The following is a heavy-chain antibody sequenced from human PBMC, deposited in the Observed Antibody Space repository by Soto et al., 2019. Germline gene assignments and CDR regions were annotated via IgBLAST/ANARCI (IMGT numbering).Heavy chain of an antibody. CDR3: ARSPAAKSIAPFDI. J-gene: IGHJ4*02. D-gene: IGHD6-13*01. V-gene: IGHV5-51*01. CDR1: GHSFTRYW. Sequence: LKISCEAPGHSFTRYWIACVPQTPGRALEWMGILYPGAPEIKYSASFDGEVTFSVAKSTSTDYLQWIGLKTSDTGMYFCARSPAAKSIAPFDILGQG. CDR2: LYPGAPEI.